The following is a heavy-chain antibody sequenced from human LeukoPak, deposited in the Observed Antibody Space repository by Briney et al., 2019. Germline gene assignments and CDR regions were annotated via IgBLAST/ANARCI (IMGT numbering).Heavy chain of an antibody. J-gene: IGHJ4*02. V-gene: IGHV4-4*07. Sequence: SETLSLTCTVSGGSISSYYWSWIRQPAGKGLEWIGHIYSSGSTNYNPSLKSRVTMSIDTSKNQFSLKLSPVTAADTAVYYCARSDLVVIPFDYWGQGTLVTVSS. CDR1: GGSISSYY. D-gene: IGHD4-23*01. CDR3: ARSDLVVIPFDY. CDR2: IYSSGST.